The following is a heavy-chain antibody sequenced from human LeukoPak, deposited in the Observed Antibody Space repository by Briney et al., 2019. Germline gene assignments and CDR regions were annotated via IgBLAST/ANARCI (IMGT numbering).Heavy chain of an antibody. D-gene: IGHD1-14*01. V-gene: IGHV4-59*01. CDR1: GGSISSYY. CDR3: ARDPGSGAFDI. CDR2: IYYSGST. J-gene: IGHJ3*02. Sequence: SETLSLTCTVSGGSISSYYGSWIRQPPGKGLEWIGYIYYSGSTNYNPSLKSRVTISVDTSKNQFSLKLSSVTAADTAVYYCARDPGSGAFDIWGQGPMVTVSS.